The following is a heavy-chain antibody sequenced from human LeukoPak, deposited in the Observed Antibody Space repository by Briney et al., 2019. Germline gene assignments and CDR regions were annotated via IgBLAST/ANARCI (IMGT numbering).Heavy chain of an antibody. J-gene: IGHJ4*02. V-gene: IGHV1-2*02. CDR3: ARSSGTTFGLSDY. CDR2: INPNSGGT. Sequence: ASVKVSCKASGYTFTGYYMHWVRQAPGQGLEWMGWINPNSGGTNYAQKFQGRVTMTRDTSISTAYMELSRLRSDDTAVYYCARSSGTTFGLSDYWGQGTLVTASS. D-gene: IGHD3-16*01. CDR1: GYTFTGYY.